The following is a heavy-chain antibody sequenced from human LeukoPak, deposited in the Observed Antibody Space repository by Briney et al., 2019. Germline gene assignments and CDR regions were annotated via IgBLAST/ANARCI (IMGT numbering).Heavy chain of an antibody. J-gene: IGHJ4*02. V-gene: IGHV4-61*02. CDR3: ARGYGTEQQLVK. CDR1: GGSISSGSYY. CDR2: IYTSGST. D-gene: IGHD6-13*01. Sequence: SETLSLTYTVSGGSISSGSYYWSWIRQPAGKGLEWIGRIYTSGSTNYNPSLRSRVTISVDTSKNQFSLKLSSVTAADTAVYYCARGYGTEQQLVKWGQGTLVTVSS.